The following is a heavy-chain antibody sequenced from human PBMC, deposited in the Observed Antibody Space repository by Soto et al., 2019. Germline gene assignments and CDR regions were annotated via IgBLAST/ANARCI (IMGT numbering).Heavy chain of an antibody. Sequence: QITLKESGPTLVKPTQTLTLTCTFSGFSLSTSGVGVGWIRQPPGKALEWLALIYWADDKRYSPSLKSRLTITKDTYKNQVVLTMTNMDPVDTATYYCAHRRSYCSGGSCYSGVDYWCQGTLVTVSS. CDR1: GFSLSTSGVG. V-gene: IGHV2-5*02. CDR2: IYWADDK. D-gene: IGHD2-15*01. CDR3: AHRRSYCSGGSCYSGVDY. J-gene: IGHJ4*02.